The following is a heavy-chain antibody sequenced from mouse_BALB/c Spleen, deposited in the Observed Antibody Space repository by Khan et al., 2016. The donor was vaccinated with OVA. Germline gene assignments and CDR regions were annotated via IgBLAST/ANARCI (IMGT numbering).Heavy chain of an antibody. J-gene: IGHJ4*01. CDR1: GFSLTNYG. Sequence: QVQLKESGPGLVAPSQSLSITCTISGFSLTNYGVHWVRQPPGKGLVWLVVIWSDGSTTYNSALKSRLSISKDNSKSQVFLKMNSLQTDDTAMYYWARQPYYHYYIMDYWGQGTSVTVSS. CDR2: IWSDGST. D-gene: IGHD2-10*01. V-gene: IGHV2-6-1*01. CDR3: ARQPYYHYYIMDY.